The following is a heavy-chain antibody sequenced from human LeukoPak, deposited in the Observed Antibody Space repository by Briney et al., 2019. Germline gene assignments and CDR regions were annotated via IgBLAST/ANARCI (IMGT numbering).Heavy chain of an antibody. J-gene: IGHJ4*02. D-gene: IGHD3-22*01. V-gene: IGHV3-23*01. CDR1: GFTFSGFA. CDR2: IGASGGST. CDR3: AKEARDSSGYYGY. Sequence: GGSLRLSCAASGFTFSGFAMTWVRQAPGKGLEWVSTIGASGGSTYYADSVKGRFTVSRDNSKNTLYLQMNSLRAEDTALYYCAKEARDSSGYYGYWGQGTLVTVSS.